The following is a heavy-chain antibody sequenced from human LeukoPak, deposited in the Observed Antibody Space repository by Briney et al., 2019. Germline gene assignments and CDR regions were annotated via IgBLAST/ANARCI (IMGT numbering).Heavy chain of an antibody. D-gene: IGHD3-16*01. CDR1: GFTFSSYS. J-gene: IGHJ4*02. V-gene: IGHV3-21*01. CDR3: ARVGMNGGGYFDY. Sequence: GGSLRLSCAASGFTFSSYSMNRVRQAPGKGLEWVSSISSSSSYIYYADSVKGRFTISRDNAKNSLYLQMNSLRAEDTAVYYCARVGMNGGGYFDYWGQGTLVTVSS. CDR2: ISSSSSYI.